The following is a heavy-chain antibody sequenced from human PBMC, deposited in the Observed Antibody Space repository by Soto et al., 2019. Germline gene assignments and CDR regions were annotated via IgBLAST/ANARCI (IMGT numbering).Heavy chain of an antibody. J-gene: IGHJ4*01. CDR2: ISYDGNNK. CDR3: VTHLIVTGTVYFDY. V-gene: IGHV3-30*03. D-gene: IGHD6-19*01. Sequence: XGSLNLSCAASGFSFSSNYGMHWFRQAPGKGLEWVAAISYDGNNKYYEDSVKGRFTISRDNSKNMLYLQMNSLRAEDTAVYFCVTHLIVTGTVYFDYWGHGTLVTVSS. CDR1: GFSFSSNYG.